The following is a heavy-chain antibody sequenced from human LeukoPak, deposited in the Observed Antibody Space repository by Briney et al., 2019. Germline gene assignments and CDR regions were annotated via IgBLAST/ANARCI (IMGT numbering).Heavy chain of an antibody. Sequence: ASVKVSCNVSGYTLTELSMHWVRQAPGKGLEWMGGFDPEDGETIYAQKFQGRVTMTEDTSTDTAYMELSSLRSEDTAVYYCATGLSITIFGVVIPRRRLNIWGQGTMVTVSS. V-gene: IGHV1-24*01. CDR2: FDPEDGET. CDR1: GYTLTELS. D-gene: IGHD3-3*01. J-gene: IGHJ3*02. CDR3: ATGLSITIFGVVIPRRRLNI.